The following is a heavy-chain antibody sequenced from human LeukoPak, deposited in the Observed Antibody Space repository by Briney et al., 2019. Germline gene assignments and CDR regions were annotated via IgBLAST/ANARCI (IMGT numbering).Heavy chain of an antibody. D-gene: IGHD3-22*01. CDR1: GFTFIGYA. CDR2: ISGSGGST. J-gene: IGHJ4*02. CDR3: AKSTTGSSGYYAVDY. Sequence: GGSLRLSCAASGFTFIGYAMTWVRQAPGKGLEWVSGISGSGGSTYYADSVKGRFTISRDNSKNTLYLQMNSLRAEDTAVYYCAKSTTGSSGYYAVDYWGQGTLVTVSS. V-gene: IGHV3-23*01.